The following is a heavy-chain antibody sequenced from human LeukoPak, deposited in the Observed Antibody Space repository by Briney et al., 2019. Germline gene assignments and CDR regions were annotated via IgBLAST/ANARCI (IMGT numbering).Heavy chain of an antibody. D-gene: IGHD3-10*01. V-gene: IGHV3-7*01. CDR2: IKQDGSEK. CDR1: GFTFSSYW. CDR3: ARDDENYGSGSYYNVFSY. Sequence: PGGSLRLSCAASGFTFSSYWMSWVRQAPGKGLEWVANIKQDGSEKYYVDSVKGRFTISRDNAKNSLYLQMDSLRAEDTAVYYCARDDENYGSGSYYNVFSYWGQGTLVTISS. J-gene: IGHJ4*02.